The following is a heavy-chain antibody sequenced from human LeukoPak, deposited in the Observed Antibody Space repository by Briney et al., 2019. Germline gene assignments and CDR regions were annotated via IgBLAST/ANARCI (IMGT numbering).Heavy chain of an antibody. Sequence: GESLKISCKSSGYSFTSYWIGWVRQMPGKGLEWMGIIYPGDSDTRYSPSFQGQVTISADKSISTAYLQWSSLKASDTAMYYCARRGTANGNYYYGMDVWGQGTTVTVSS. D-gene: IGHD5-18*01. J-gene: IGHJ6*02. CDR1: GYSFTSYW. CDR2: IYPGDSDT. CDR3: ARRGTANGNYYYGMDV. V-gene: IGHV5-51*01.